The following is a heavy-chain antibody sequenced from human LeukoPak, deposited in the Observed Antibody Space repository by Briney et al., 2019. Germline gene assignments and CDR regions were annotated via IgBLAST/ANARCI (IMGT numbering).Heavy chain of an antibody. V-gene: IGHV4-34*01. Sequence: SGTLSLTCAVYGGSFSGYYWSWIRQPPGKGLEWIGEINHSGSTNYNPSLKSRVTISVDTSKNQFSLKLSSVTAADTAVYYCARVVPAHYYGMDVWGQGTTVTVSS. D-gene: IGHD2-2*01. CDR1: GGSFSGYY. CDR3: ARVVPAHYYGMDV. J-gene: IGHJ6*02. CDR2: INHSGST.